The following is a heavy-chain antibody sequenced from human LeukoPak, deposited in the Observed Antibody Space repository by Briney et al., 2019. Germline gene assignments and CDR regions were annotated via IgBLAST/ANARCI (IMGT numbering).Heavy chain of an antibody. Sequence: SETLSLTCAVYDGSFSGYYWSWIRQPPGKGLEWIGEINHSGSTNYNPSLKSRVTISVDTSKNQFSLKLSSVTAADTAVYYCAGDYYDSSGYYLSRGAFDIWGQGTMVTVSS. J-gene: IGHJ3*02. CDR3: AGDYYDSSGYYLSRGAFDI. CDR2: INHSGST. D-gene: IGHD3-22*01. V-gene: IGHV4-34*01. CDR1: DGSFSGYY.